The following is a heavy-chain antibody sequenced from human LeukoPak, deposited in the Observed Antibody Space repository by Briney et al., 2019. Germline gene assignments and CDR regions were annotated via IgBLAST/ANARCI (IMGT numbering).Heavy chain of an antibody. Sequence: ASVTVSCKASGYTFRSYGVAWVRQVRGRGLEWMGWVSAYNGDTKYAQTFQGRISLSTDTATNTAFMDLRSLRPDDTAMYYCGRASGYFDEPSHYYLDFWGQGTPVVVSS. CDR3: GRASGYFDEPSHYYLDF. CDR2: VSAYNGDT. CDR1: GYTFRSYG. J-gene: IGHJ4*02. D-gene: IGHD3-9*01. V-gene: IGHV1-18*01.